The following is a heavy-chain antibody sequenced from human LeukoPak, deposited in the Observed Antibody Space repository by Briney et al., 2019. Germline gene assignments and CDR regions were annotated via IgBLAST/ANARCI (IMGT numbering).Heavy chain of an antibody. CDR1: GFSFAYAW. J-gene: IGHJ4*02. D-gene: IGHD3-10*01. CDR3: TTDLNQRLKWFGNPLDH. V-gene: IGHV3-15*01. Sequence: GGSLRLSCEASGFSFAYAWMSWVRQSPGKGLQWVGHIKSETDGATTDYAAAVEGRFTISRDDSKKMLYLQMSSLKTEDTAVYFCTTDLNQRLKWFGNPLDHWGQGTPATVSS. CDR2: IKSETDGATT.